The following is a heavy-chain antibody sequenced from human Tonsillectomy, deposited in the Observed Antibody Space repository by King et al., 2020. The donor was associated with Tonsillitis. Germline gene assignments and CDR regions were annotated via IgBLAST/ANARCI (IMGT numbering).Heavy chain of an antibody. CDR2: IYHSGST. Sequence: QLQVSGPGLVKPSETLSLTCTVSGYSISSGYYWGWIRQPPGKGLEWIGSIYHSGSTYYNPSLKSRVTISVDTSKKQFSLKLISVTAADTAVYYCARDGRTPFDYWGQGTLFTVSS. CDR1: GYSISSGYY. J-gene: IGHJ4*02. V-gene: IGHV4-38-2*02. CDR3: ARDGRTPFDY. D-gene: IGHD1-26*01.